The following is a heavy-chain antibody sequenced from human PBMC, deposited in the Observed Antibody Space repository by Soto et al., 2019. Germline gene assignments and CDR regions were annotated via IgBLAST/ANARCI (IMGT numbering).Heavy chain of an antibody. Sequence: ASVKVSCKVSGYTLTELSMHWVRQAPGKGLEWMGGFDPEDGETVYAQKFQGRATMTEDTSTDTAYMELSSLRSEDTAVYYCAKPVITMVRGVITYYFDYWGQGTLVTVSS. J-gene: IGHJ4*02. CDR3: AKPVITMVRGVITYYFDY. CDR1: GYTLTELS. CDR2: FDPEDGET. V-gene: IGHV1-24*01. D-gene: IGHD3-10*01.